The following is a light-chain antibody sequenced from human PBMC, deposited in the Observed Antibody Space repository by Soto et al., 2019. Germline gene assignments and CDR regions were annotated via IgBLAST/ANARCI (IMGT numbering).Light chain of an antibody. CDR2: DVS. J-gene: IGKJ1*01. Sequence: PSTLSASVGDRVTITCRASQSISNWLAWYQQKPGKAPTLLIYDVSRLESEVPSRFGGSRSRTEFTLTISSLQPEDFATYYCQQYNSYSWTFGQGTKVDIK. CDR1: QSISNW. CDR3: QQYNSYSWT. V-gene: IGKV1-5*01.